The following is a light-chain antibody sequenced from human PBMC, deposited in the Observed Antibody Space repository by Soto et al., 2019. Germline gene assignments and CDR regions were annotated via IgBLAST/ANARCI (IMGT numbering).Light chain of an antibody. V-gene: IGKV1-39*01. CDR3: QENYSTRT. J-gene: IGKJ1*01. CDR1: QSISSY. CDR2: AAS. Sequence: DIQMTQSPSSLSASVGDTVTITCRASQSISSYLNWYQKKPGKAHCLLITAASTLHSGVPSRFSGSGSGTDFTLTISSLQPEDFATYYCQENYSTRTFGQGTKVEIK.